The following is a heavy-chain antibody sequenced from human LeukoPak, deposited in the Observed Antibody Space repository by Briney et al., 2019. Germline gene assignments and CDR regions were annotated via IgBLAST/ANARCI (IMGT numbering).Heavy chain of an antibody. CDR3: ATYRQVLLPFES. V-gene: IGHV3-23*01. J-gene: IGHJ4*02. CDR2: IFPSGGEI. CDR1: GFTFSTFA. D-gene: IGHD2-8*02. Sequence: GGSLRLSCAASGFTFSTFAMIWVRQPPGKGLEWVSSIFPSGGEIHYADPVRGRFTISRDNSKSTLSLQMNSLRAEDTAIYYCATYRQVLLPFESWGQGTLVTVSS.